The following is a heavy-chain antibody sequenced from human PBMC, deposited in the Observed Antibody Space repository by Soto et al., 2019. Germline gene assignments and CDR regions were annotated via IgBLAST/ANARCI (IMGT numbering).Heavy chain of an antibody. Sequence: QVQLVESGGGVVQPGESLRLSCAVSGFTLRSHAMHWVRQAPGKGLDWVAVISFDGNYKYYADSVKGQFTISRDNFKNTLYLQMDSLKTEDTGVYFCSRAAGIAAAGSSQGEFWGQGALVTVSS. CDR3: SRAAGIAAAGSSQGEF. CDR2: ISFDGNYK. D-gene: IGHD3-16*01. CDR1: GFTLRSHA. V-gene: IGHV3-30*04. J-gene: IGHJ4*02.